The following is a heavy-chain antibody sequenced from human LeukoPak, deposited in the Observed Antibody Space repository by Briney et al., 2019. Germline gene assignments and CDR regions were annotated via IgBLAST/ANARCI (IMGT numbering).Heavy chain of an antibody. Sequence: GGSLRLSCAASGFTFSSYWMSWVRQAPGKGLEWVANIKQDGSEKYYVDSVKGRFTISRDNAKNSLYLQMNSLRAEDTAVYYCARAGSGYDSDYFEYWGQGTLVTVSS. V-gene: IGHV3-7*01. CDR2: IKQDGSEK. CDR1: GFTFSSYW. CDR3: ARAGSGYDSDYFEY. J-gene: IGHJ4*02. D-gene: IGHD5-12*01.